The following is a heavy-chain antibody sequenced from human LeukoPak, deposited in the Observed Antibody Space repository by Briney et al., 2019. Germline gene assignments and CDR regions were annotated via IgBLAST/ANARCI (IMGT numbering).Heavy chain of an antibody. J-gene: IGHJ5*02. CDR2: ISGSGGST. D-gene: IGHD3-10*01. Sequence: GGSLRLSCAASGFNFSDYAMSWVRQAPGKGLEWVSAISGSGGSTYYADSVKGRFTISRDNSKNTLYLQMNSLRAEDTAVYYCAKDSTYYYGSGSTPDPWGQGTLVTVSS. CDR3: AKDSTYYYGSGSTPDP. V-gene: IGHV3-23*01. CDR1: GFNFSDYA.